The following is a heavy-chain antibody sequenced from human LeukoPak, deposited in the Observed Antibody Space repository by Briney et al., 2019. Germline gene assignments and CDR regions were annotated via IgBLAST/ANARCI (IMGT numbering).Heavy chain of an antibody. Sequence: GESLKISCKGSGYIFTSYWIGWVRQIPGKVLEWMGIIYPGDSDTRYSPSFQGQVTISVDKSITTAYLQWSSLKASDNALYYCVRENVKLIDYWGQGTLVTVSS. CDR1: GYIFTSYW. CDR2: IYPGDSDT. CDR3: VRENVKLIDY. V-gene: IGHV5-51*01. J-gene: IGHJ4*02.